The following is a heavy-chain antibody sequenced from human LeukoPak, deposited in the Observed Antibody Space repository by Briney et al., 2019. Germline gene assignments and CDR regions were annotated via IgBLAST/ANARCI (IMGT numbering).Heavy chain of an antibody. CDR3: ATNGGRFLEWLAC. J-gene: IGHJ4*02. D-gene: IGHD3-3*01. Sequence: ASVKVSCKASGYTFTSYDINWVRQATGQGLEWMGWMNPNSGNTGYAQKFQGRVTITRNTSISTAYMELSSLRSEDTAVYYCATNGGRFLEWLACWGQGTLVTVSS. CDR1: GYTFTSYD. CDR2: MNPNSGNT. V-gene: IGHV1-8*03.